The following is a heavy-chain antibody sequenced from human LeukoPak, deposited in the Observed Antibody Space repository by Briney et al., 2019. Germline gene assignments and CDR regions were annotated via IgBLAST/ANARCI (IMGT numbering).Heavy chain of an antibody. V-gene: IGHV3-23*01. Sequence: PGGSLRLSCAASGFTFDDYAMHWVRQAPGKGLEWVSAISGSGGSTYYADSVKGRFTISRDNSKNTLYLQMNSLRAEDTAVYYCAKDPAGERFLEWFFDYWGQGTLVTVSS. CDR3: AKDPAGERFLEWFFDY. D-gene: IGHD3-3*01. CDR2: ISGSGGST. J-gene: IGHJ4*02. CDR1: GFTFDDYA.